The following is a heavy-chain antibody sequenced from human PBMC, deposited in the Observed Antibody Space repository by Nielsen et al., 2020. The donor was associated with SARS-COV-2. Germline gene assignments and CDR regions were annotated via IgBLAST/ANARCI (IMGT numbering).Heavy chain of an antibody. V-gene: IGHV4-38-2*02. J-gene: IGHJ4*02. CDR3: GRVGGY. CDR2: IYPSGNT. Sequence: PGKGLEWIGNIYPSGNTYYNPSLKSRVSILVDMSKNQFSLRLSSVIAADTAVYYCGRVGGYWGQGTLVTVSS.